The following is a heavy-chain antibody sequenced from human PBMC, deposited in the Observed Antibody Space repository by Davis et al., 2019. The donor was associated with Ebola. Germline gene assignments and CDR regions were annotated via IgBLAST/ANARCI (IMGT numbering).Heavy chain of an antibody. Sequence: ASVKVSCKASGYAFTDYGVTWVRQAPGQGLEWMGWISPYSGKLDYAQNLQDRVSMTTDTSTYTAYMELRSLRSDDTAIYYCARTHSTGWDLTNWFDHWGQGTLVTVSS. V-gene: IGHV1-18*04. D-gene: IGHD6-19*01. CDR1: GYAFTDYG. J-gene: IGHJ5*02. CDR3: ARTHSTGWDLTNWFDH. CDR2: ISPYSGKL.